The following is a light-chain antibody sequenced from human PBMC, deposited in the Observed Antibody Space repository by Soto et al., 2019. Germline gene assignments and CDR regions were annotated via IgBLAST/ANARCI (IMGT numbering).Light chain of an antibody. CDR1: SSNIGIDT. J-gene: IGLJ1*01. V-gene: IGLV1-44*01. CDR3: AAWDDSLKGPV. Sequence: QSVLTQPPSASGTPGQRVTISCSGSSSNIGIDTVNWYQQLPGTAPKLLIYSSNKRPSVVPDRFSGSKSGTSASLAISGLQAEDEADYYCAAWDDSLKGPVFGTGTKLTVL. CDR2: SSN.